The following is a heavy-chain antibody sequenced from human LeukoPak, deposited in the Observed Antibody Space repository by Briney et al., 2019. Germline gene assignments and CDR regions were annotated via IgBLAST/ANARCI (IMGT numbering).Heavy chain of an antibody. J-gene: IGHJ4*02. CDR3: ARGGAARPDY. CDR1: GFTFTYYG. Sequence: GGSLRLSCAVSGFTFTYYGMNWVRQAPGKGLQWVSYISSNSRTVEYADSVKGRFTISRDNAKNSLYLQMNTLRAEDTAVYYCARGGAARPDYWGRGTLVTVSS. D-gene: IGHD6-6*01. CDR2: ISSNSRTV. V-gene: IGHV3-48*01.